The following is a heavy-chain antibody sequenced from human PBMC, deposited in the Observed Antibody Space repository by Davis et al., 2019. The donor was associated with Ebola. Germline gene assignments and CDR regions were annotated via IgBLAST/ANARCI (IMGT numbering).Heavy chain of an antibody. Sequence: ASVKVSCKGSGYTFSNYGLSWVRQAPGQGLEWMGWIGVYDSDTKYTQKFQGRVTMTTDTSTSTAYMELRSLRSADTAIYYCARNASGANGLDVWGQGTTVTVSS. CDR3: ARNASGANGLDV. V-gene: IGHV1-18*01. J-gene: IGHJ6*02. CDR2: IGVYDSDT. CDR1: GYTFSNYG. D-gene: IGHD3-10*01.